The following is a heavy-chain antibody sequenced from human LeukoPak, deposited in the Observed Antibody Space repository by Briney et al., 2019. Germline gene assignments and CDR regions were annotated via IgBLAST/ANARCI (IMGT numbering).Heavy chain of an antibody. J-gene: IGHJ3*02. D-gene: IGHD2-15*01. CDR3: ARELGYCSGGSCYHDAFDI. CDR1: GYTFTSYG. Sequence: GASVKVSCKASGYTFTSYGISWVRQAPGQGLEWMGWIGAYNGNTNYAQKLQGRVTMTTDTSTSTAYMELRSLRSDDTAVYYCARELGYCSGGSCYHDAFDIWGQGTMVTVSS. V-gene: IGHV1-18*01. CDR2: IGAYNGNT.